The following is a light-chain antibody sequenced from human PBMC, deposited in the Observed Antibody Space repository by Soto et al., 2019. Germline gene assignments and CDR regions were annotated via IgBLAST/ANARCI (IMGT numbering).Light chain of an antibody. CDR3: KSYAGSNTYL. CDR1: KNDIGVYDF. CDR2: EVA. J-gene: IGLJ1*01. Sequence: QSVLTQPPSASGSPGQSVTISCTGTKNDIGVYDFVSWYQHHPGKAPRLIIYEVAQRPSGVPDRFSGSKSGNTASLTVSGLQAADEADYFCKSYAGSNTYLFGSGTKV. V-gene: IGLV2-8*01.